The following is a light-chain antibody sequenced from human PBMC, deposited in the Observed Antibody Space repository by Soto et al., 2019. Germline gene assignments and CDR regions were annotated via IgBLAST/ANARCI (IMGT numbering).Light chain of an antibody. CDR1: QSVSSN. Sequence: EIVMTQSPTTLSVSSGERATLSCRASQSVSSNLAWYQQKPGQAPRLLIYGASTRATGIPARFSGSGSGTEFTLTISSLQSEDFAFYYCQHYNNWPPWTFGQGTKVDIK. J-gene: IGKJ1*01. V-gene: IGKV3-15*01. CDR3: QHYNNWPPWT. CDR2: GAS.